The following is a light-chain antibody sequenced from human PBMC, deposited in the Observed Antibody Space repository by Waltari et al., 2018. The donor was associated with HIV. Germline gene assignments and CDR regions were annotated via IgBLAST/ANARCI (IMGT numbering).Light chain of an antibody. CDR3: ACWDRSGDYIL. Sequence: ELTQDPAVSVALGQTVKIACLGDSLRKYYVSWYRLRPGQAPQLLVYGKNSRPSGIPDRFSASSSGNRAFLTITGARAEDEADYYCACWDRSGDYILFGGGTSLTGL. CDR2: GKN. CDR1: SLRKYY. V-gene: IGLV3-19*01. J-gene: IGLJ2*01.